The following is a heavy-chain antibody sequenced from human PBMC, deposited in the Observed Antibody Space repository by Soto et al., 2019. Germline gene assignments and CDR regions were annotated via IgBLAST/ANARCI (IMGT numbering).Heavy chain of an antibody. D-gene: IGHD3-22*01. V-gene: IGHV3-30*18. CDR2: ISYDGSNK. J-gene: IGHJ3*02. CDR1: GFTFSSYG. CDR3: AKDYYYDSSGYYYGSGAFDI. Sequence: PGGSLRLSCAASGFTFSSYGMHWVRQAPGKGLEWVAVISYDGSNKYYADSVKGRFTISRDNSKNTLYLQMNSLRAEDTAVYYCAKDYYYDSSGYYYGSGAFDIWGQGTMVTVSS.